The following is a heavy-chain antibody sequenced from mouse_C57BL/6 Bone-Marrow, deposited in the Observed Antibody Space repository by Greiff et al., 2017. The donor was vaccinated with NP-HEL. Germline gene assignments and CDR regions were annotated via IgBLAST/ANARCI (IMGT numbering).Heavy chain of an antibody. Sequence: VQLQQSGPGLVAPSQSLSITCTVSGFSLTSYGVDWVRQSPGKGLEWLGVIWGVGSTNYNSALKSRRSISKDNSKSQVFLKMNSLQTDDTAMYCCAARGGAYWGQGTLVTVSA. V-gene: IGHV2-6*01. CDR3: AARGGAY. CDR1: GFSLTSYG. CDR2: IWGVGST. J-gene: IGHJ3*01.